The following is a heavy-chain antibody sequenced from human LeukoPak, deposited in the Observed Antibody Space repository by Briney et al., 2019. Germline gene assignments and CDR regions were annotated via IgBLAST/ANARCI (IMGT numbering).Heavy chain of an antibody. CDR3: ARRSSGWYQDY. Sequence: GASLQISSKGSGYSFTSYWIGWVRRLPGKGLEWMGIIYPGDSDTRYSPSFQGQVTISPDKSTSTAYVQWSSLKASDTAMYYCARRSSGWYQDYWGQGTLVTVS. D-gene: IGHD6-19*01. J-gene: IGHJ4*02. CDR2: IYPGDSDT. CDR1: GYSFTSYW. V-gene: IGHV5-51*01.